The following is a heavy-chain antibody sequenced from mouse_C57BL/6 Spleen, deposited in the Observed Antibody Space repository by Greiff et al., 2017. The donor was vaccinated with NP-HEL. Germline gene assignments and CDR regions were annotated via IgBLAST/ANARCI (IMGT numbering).Heavy chain of an antibody. Sequence: VKLMESGPELVKPGASVKISCKASGYAFSSSWMNWVKQRPGKGLEWIGRIYPGDGDTNYNGKFKGKATLTADKSSSTAYMQLSSLTSEDSAVYFCARRPGNYDAMDYWGQGTSVTVSS. J-gene: IGHJ4*01. CDR2: IYPGDGDT. V-gene: IGHV1-82*01. CDR3: ARRPGNYDAMDY. D-gene: IGHD2-1*01. CDR1: GYAFSSSW.